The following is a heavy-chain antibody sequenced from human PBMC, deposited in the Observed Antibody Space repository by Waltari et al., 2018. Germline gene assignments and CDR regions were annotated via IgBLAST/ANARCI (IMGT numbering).Heavy chain of an antibody. D-gene: IGHD2-2*01. CDR2: INPNSGGT. Sequence: QVQLVQSGAEVKKPGASVTVSCKASGYTFTGYYMHWVRQAPGQGLEWMGRINPNSGGTNYAQKFQGRVTMTRDTSISTAYMELSRLRSDDTAVYYCARDRSYCSSTSCYGRWFDPWGQGTLVTVSS. V-gene: IGHV1-2*06. CDR3: ARDRSYCSSTSCYGRWFDP. J-gene: IGHJ5*02. CDR1: GYTFTGYY.